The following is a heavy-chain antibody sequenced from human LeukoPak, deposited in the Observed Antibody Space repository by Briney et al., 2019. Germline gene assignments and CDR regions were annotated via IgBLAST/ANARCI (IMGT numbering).Heavy chain of an antibody. CDR1: GFTFSSYW. V-gene: IGHV3-33*08. D-gene: IGHD6-19*01. CDR3: ARDTSGWSHDAFDI. CDR2: IWYDASNK. J-gene: IGHJ3*02. Sequence: PGGSLRLSCAASGFTFSSYWMSWVRQAPGKGLEWVAVIWYDASNKYYADSVKGRFTISRDNSKNTLYLQMNSLRAEDTAVYYCARDTSGWSHDAFDIWGQGTMVTVSS.